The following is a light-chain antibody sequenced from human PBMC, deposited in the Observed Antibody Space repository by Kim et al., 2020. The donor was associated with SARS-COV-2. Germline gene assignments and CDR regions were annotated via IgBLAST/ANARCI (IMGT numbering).Light chain of an antibody. V-gene: IGLV1-40*01. CDR1: SSNIGAGYD. Sequence: GQRVTISCTGSSSNIGAGYDVHWYQQLPGTAPKLLIYGNSNRPSGVPDRFSGSKSGTSASLAITGLQAEDEADYYYQSYDSSLSGVFGGGTQLTVL. CDR2: GNS. J-gene: IGLJ2*01. CDR3: QSYDSSLSGV.